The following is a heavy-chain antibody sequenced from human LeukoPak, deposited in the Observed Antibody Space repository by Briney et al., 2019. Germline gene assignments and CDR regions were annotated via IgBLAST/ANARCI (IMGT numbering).Heavy chain of an antibody. V-gene: IGHV3-30*18. CDR1: GFTFSTYA. D-gene: IGHD3-10*01. J-gene: IGHJ4*02. Sequence: PGGSLRLSCAASGFTFSTYAMHWVRQAPGKGLEWVALISYDGSDKSYADSVKGRFTISRDNSKNTLYLQMNSLRVKDTAIYYCAKVAKYYYGSETYYFFEHWGQGTPVTASS. CDR2: ISYDGSDK. CDR3: AKVAKYYYGSETYYFFEH.